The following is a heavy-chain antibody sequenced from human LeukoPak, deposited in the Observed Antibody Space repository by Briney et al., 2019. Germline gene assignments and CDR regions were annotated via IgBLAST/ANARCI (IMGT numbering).Heavy chain of an antibody. J-gene: IGHJ3*02. CDR3: ARYDYGDYIGAFDI. Sequence: GGSLRLSCAASGFTFSSYAMHWVRQAPGKGLEWVAVISYDGSNKYYADSVKGRFTISRDNSKNTLYLQMTSLRAEDTAVYYCARYDYGDYIGAFDIWGQGTMVTVSS. CDR1: GFTFSSYA. V-gene: IGHV3-30*04. CDR2: ISYDGSNK. D-gene: IGHD4-17*01.